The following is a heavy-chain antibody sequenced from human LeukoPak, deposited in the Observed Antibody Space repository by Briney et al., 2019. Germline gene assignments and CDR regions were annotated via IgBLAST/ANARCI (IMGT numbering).Heavy chain of an antibody. CDR1: GFTFSSYW. J-gene: IGHJ6*02. CDR2: IKQDGSEK. V-gene: IGHV3-7*01. Sequence: PGGSLRLSCAASGFTFSSYWMSWVRQAPGKGLEWVANIKQDGSEKYYVDSVKGRFTISRDNAKNSLYLQMNSLRAEDTAVYYCARGGRDGYNGYYYYYYGMDVWGQGTTVTVSS. D-gene: IGHD5-24*01. CDR3: ARGGRDGYNGYYYYYYGMDV.